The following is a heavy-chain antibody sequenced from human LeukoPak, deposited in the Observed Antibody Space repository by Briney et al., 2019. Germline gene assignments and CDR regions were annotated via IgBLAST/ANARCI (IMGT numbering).Heavy chain of an antibody. CDR2: ISSSSSTI. Sequence: GGSLRLSCAASGFTFSSYSMNWVRQAPGKGLEWVSYISSSSSTIYYADSVKGRFTISRDNAKNSLYLQMNSLRAEDTAVYYCARERQNKDFWSGGDYWGQGTLVTVSS. J-gene: IGHJ4*02. CDR3: ARERQNKDFWSGGDY. CDR1: GFTFSSYS. V-gene: IGHV3-48*01. D-gene: IGHD3-3*01.